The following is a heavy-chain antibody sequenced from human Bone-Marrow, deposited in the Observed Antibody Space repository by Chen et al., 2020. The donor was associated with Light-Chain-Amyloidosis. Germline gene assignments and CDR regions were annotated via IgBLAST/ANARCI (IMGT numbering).Heavy chain of an antibody. V-gene: IGHV5-51*01. CDR3: ARRRDGYNFDY. CDR2: IFPDDSDA. J-gene: IGHJ4*02. Sequence: GYTFPNYWIGWVRQMPGKGLEWMGVIFPDDSDARYSPSFEGQVTISADKSITTAYLQWRSLKASDTAMYYCARRRDGYNFDYWGQGTLVTVSS. D-gene: IGHD5-12*01. CDR1: GYTFPNYW.